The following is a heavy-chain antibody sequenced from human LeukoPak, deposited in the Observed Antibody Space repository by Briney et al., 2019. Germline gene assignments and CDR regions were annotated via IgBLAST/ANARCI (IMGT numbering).Heavy chain of an antibody. CDR1: GYTLTSYD. J-gene: IGHJ4*02. D-gene: IGHD3-22*01. Sequence: ASVKVSCKASGYTLTSYDINWVRQATGQGLEWMGWMNPNSGNTGYAQKFQGRVTMTRNTSISTAYMELSSLRSEDTAVYYCARGGIAGYYDSSGYYYADYWGQGTLVTVSS. CDR2: MNPNSGNT. V-gene: IGHV1-8*01. CDR3: ARGGIAGYYDSSGYYYADY.